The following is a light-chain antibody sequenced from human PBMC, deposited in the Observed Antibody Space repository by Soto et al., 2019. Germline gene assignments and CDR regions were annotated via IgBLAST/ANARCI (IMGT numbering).Light chain of an antibody. CDR3: QQYVSWT. CDR2: GAS. Sequence: EIVLTQSPGTLSVSPGERATLSCRASQSISSNYLAWYQQKPVQAPRILIYGASSRATGIPDRFSGSGSGTDFTLTISRLEPEDSAIYYCQQYVSWTFGQGTKVEIK. J-gene: IGKJ1*01. CDR1: QSISSNY. V-gene: IGKV3-20*01.